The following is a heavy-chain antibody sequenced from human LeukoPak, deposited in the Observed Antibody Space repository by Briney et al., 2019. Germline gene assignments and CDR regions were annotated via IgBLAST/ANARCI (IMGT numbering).Heavy chain of an antibody. CDR3: ARVSRGSGQLPGNGYWYFDL. Sequence: PSETLSLTCTVSGGSISSGGYYWSWIRQHPGKGLEWIGYIYYSGSTYYNPSLKSRVTISVDTSKNQFSLKLSSVTAADAAVFYCARVSRGSGQLPGNGYWYFDLWGRGTLVTVSS. V-gene: IGHV4-31*03. J-gene: IGHJ2*01. CDR1: GGSISSGGYY. D-gene: IGHD3-10*01. CDR2: IYYSGST.